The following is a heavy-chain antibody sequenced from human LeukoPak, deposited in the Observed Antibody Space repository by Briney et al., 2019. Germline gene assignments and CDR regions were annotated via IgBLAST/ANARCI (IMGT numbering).Heavy chain of an antibody. D-gene: IGHD1-26*01. Sequence: GRSLRLSCAASGFTFSSYGMHWVRQAPGKGLEWVSGISWNSGSIGYADSVKGRFTISRDNAKNSLYLQMNSLRAEDTALYYCATGRVGATPPFDYWGQGTLVTVSS. J-gene: IGHJ4*02. CDR1: GFTFSSYG. V-gene: IGHV3-9*01. CDR2: ISWNSGSI. CDR3: ATGRVGATPPFDY.